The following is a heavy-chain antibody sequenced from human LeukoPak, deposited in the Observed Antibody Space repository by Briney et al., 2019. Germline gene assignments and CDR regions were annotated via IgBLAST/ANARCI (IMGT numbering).Heavy chain of an antibody. D-gene: IGHD6-19*01. CDR1: GGSFSNYY. CDR3: ARGGAVNGFDA. Sequence: KSSETLSLTCALYGGSFSNYYWNWIRQTPVQGLEWIGQIYHSGHADYNPSLKSRVTISIDTSKNLFSLALRSVTAADTAVYYCARGGAVNGFDAWGQGTGVTVSS. J-gene: IGHJ3*01. CDR2: IYHSGHA. V-gene: IGHV4-34*01.